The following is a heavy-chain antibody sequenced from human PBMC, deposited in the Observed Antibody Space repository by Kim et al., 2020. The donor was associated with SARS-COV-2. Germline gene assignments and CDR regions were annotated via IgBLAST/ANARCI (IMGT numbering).Heavy chain of an antibody. CDR3: AKATTKLRYFVAVHYVDY. V-gene: IGHV3-43*02. D-gene: IGHD3-9*01. Sequence: GGSLRLSCAASGFTFDDYAMHWVRQAPGKGLEWVSLISGDGGSTYYADSVKGRFTISRDNSKNSLYLQMNSVRTEDTALYYCAKATTKLRYFVAVHYVDYGRQGTLVTV. CDR2: ISGDGGST. J-gene: IGHJ4*02. CDR1: GFTFDDYA.